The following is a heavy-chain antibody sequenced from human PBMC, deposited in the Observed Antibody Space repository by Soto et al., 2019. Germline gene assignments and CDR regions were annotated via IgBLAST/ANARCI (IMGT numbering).Heavy chain of an antibody. CDR1: GFTCSSYS. J-gene: IGHJ4*02. CDR2: ITSSNTFR. Sequence: PGGSLRLSCTASGFTCSSYSMTWVRQAPGKGLEWVASITSSNTFRDYADSLKGRFTISRDDAKNSLYLQMDSLRAEDTAVYYCARVAAPPALYYWGQGTLVTVSS. D-gene: IGHD6-6*01. V-gene: IGHV3-21*01. CDR3: ARVAAPPALYY.